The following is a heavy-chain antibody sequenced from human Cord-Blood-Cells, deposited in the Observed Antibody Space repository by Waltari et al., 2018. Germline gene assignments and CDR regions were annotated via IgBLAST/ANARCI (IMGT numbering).Heavy chain of an antibody. Sequence: QLQLQESGPGLVKPSETLSLTCTVSGGSISSSSYYWGWIRQPPGKGLEWIGSIYYSGRTYYNPSRKSRVTIYVDTSKNQFSLKLSSVTAADTAVYYCASRLGSGYDYWGQGTLVTVSS. D-gene: IGHD3-3*01. CDR3: ASRLGSGYDY. J-gene: IGHJ4*02. V-gene: IGHV4-39*01. CDR2: IYYSGRT. CDR1: GGSISSSSYY.